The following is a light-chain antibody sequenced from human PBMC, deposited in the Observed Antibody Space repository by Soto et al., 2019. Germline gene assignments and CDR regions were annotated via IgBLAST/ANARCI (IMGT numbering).Light chain of an antibody. CDR1: SSNIRSNA. CDR3: AAWGDRLNTWV. Sequence: QAVVTQPPSASGTPGQRVTISCSGSSSNIRSNAVTWYQHFPGTAPKVLIYSDHQRPSGVPDRFSGSKSGTSASLAISGLRAEDEADYFCAAWGDRLNTWVFGGGTKLTVL. J-gene: IGLJ3*02. CDR2: SDH. V-gene: IGLV1-44*01.